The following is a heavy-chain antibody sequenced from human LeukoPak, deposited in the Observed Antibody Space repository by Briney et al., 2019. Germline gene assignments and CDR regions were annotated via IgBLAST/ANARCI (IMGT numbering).Heavy chain of an antibody. CDR1: SGSISRYY. V-gene: IGHV4-59*01. CDR2: IYYSGST. Sequence: SETLSLTFTVSSGSISRYYWSWIRQPPGKGLEWIGYIYYSGSTNYNPSLKSRVTISIDTSKNQFSLKLSSVTAADTAVYYCASGDGVQTLNFDSWGQGTLVTVSS. CDR3: ASGDGVQTLNFDS. D-gene: IGHD2-8*01. J-gene: IGHJ4*02.